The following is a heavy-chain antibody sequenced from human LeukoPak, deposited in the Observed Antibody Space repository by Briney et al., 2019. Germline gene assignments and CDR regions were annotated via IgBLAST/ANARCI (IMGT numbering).Heavy chain of an antibody. V-gene: IGHV1-18*01. CDR2: ISAYNGNT. D-gene: IGHD4-17*01. CDR3: ARDTTVTTYYFDY. CDR1: GGTFSSYA. J-gene: IGHJ4*02. Sequence: ASVKVSCKASGGTFSSYAISWVRQAPGQGLEWMGWISAYNGNTNYAQKLQGRVTMTTDTSTSTAYMELRSLRSDDTAVYYCARDTTVTTYYFDYWGQGTLVTVSS.